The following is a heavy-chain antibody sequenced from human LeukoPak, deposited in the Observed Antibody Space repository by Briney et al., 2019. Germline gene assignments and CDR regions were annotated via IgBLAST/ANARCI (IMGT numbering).Heavy chain of an antibody. CDR3: ARGPPNWGYDY. V-gene: IGHV1-8*01. CDR1: GYTVTSYD. D-gene: IGHD7-27*01. Sequence: ASVKVSCKASGYTVTSYDFNWVRQATGQRPEWMGWMSPNSGDTGYAQKFQDRVTMTRNTSISTAYMELSSLRSDDTAGYYCARGPPNWGYDYWGPGTLVTVSS. CDR2: MSPNSGDT. J-gene: IGHJ4*02.